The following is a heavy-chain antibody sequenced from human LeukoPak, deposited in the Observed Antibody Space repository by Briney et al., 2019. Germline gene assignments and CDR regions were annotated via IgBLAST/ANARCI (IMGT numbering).Heavy chain of an antibody. J-gene: IGHJ4*02. CDR1: GFSFSFYR. CDR2: ISSSSSYI. CDR3: ARDLDYGSGDY. V-gene: IGHV3-21*01. Sequence: PGGSLRLSCAASGFSFSFYRMDWVRQAPGKGLEWVSSISSSSSYIYYADSVKGRFTISRGNAENSLYLQMNSLRAEDTAVYYCARDLDYGSGDYWGQGTLVTVSS. D-gene: IGHD3-10*01.